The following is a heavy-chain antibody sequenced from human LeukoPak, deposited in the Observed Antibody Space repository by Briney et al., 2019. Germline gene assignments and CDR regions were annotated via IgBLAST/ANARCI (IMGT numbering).Heavy chain of an antibody. Sequence: ASVKVSCKASGYTFTSYYMHWVRQAPGQGLEWMGIINPSGGSTSYAQKFQGRVTMTRDTSISTAYMELSRLRSDDTAVYYCASLSNPDAFDIWGQGTMVTVSS. CDR2: INPSGGST. D-gene: IGHD2/OR15-2a*01. CDR3: ASLSNPDAFDI. CDR1: GYTFTSYY. V-gene: IGHV1-46*01. J-gene: IGHJ3*02.